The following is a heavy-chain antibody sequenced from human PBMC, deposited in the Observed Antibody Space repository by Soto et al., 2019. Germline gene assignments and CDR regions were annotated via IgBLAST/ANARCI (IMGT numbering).Heavy chain of an antibody. D-gene: IGHD3-9*01. CDR2: IYHSGST. V-gene: IGHV4-30-2*01. Sequence: SETLSLTCAVSGGSISSGGYSLSWIRQPPGKGLEWIGYIYHSGSTYYNPSLKSRVTISVDRSKNQFSLKLSSVTAADTAVYYCARVGRLTGYYMDVWGQGTTVTVSS. J-gene: IGHJ6*02. CDR1: GGSISSGGYS. CDR3: ARVGRLTGYYMDV.